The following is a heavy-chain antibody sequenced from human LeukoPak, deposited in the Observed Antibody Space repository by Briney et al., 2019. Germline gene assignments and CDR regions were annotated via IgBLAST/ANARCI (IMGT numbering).Heavy chain of an antibody. CDR3: ASDYYDTTATGY. Sequence: ASVKVSCKASGYTFTSYGISWVRQAPGQGLEWMGRIIPILGIANYAQKFQGRVTITADKSTSTAYMELSSLRSEDTAVYYCASDYYDTTATGYWGQGTLVTVSS. CDR1: GYTFTSYG. D-gene: IGHD3-22*01. CDR2: IIPILGIA. V-gene: IGHV1-69*04. J-gene: IGHJ4*02.